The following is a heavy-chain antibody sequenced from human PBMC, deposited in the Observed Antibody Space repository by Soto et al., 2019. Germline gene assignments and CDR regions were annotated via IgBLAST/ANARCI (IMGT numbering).Heavy chain of an antibody. J-gene: IGHJ4*02. CDR3: ARGGYYYGSGSYYRGYYFDY. V-gene: IGHV4-34*01. Sequence: SETLSLTCAVYGGSFSGYYWSWIRQPPGKGLEWIGEINHSGSTNYNPSLKSRVTISVDTSKNQFSLKLSSVTAADMAVYYFARGGYYYGSGSYYRGYYFDYRGQGTLVTVSS. CDR1: GGSFSGYY. D-gene: IGHD3-10*01. CDR2: INHSGST.